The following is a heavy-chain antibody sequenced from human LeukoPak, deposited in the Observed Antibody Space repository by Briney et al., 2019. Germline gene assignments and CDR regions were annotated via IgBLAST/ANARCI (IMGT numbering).Heavy chain of an antibody. D-gene: IGHD6-19*01. V-gene: IGHV2-70*04. Sequence: ESGPALVKPTQTLTLTCTFSGFSLSTNGMRVSWIRQPPGKALEWLARIDWDDDKFYSTSLKTRLTISKDTSKNQVVLTMTNMDPVDTGTYYCARSSSAWFASDYWGQGTLVTVSS. J-gene: IGHJ4*02. CDR2: IDWDDDK. CDR3: ARSSSAWFASDY. CDR1: GFSLSTNGMR.